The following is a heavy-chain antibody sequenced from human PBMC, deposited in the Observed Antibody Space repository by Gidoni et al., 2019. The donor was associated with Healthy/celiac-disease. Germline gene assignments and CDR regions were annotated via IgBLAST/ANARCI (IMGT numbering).Heavy chain of an antibody. J-gene: IGHJ6*02. CDR2: IYYSGST. CDR1: GGSISSSSYY. V-gene: IGHV4-39*01. D-gene: IGHD4-17*01. CDR3: ATDGRITVTRGAYYYYYYGMDV. Sequence: QLQLQESGPGLVKPSETLSLTCTVSGGSISSSSYYWGWIRQPPGKGLEWIGSIYYSGSTYYNPSLKSRVTISVDTSKNQFSLKLSSVTAADTAVYYCATDGRITVTRGAYYYYYYGMDVWGQGTTVTVSS.